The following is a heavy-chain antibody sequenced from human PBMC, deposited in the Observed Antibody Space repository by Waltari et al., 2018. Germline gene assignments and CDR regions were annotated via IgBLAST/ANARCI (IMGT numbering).Heavy chain of an antibody. CDR3: ATREYSSASSDP. Sequence: EAQLVQSGAEVKKPGESLKISCKDSGNRFTTNWIGWVRQMPRKGLEWMGVVYPGDFRTRYNPSFQGQVTISVDKSINTAYLQWSSLKASDTAIYYCATREYSSASSDPWGQGSLVTVSS. V-gene: IGHV5-51*01. CDR1: GNRFTTNW. D-gene: IGHD2-21*01. CDR2: VYPGDFRT. J-gene: IGHJ5*02.